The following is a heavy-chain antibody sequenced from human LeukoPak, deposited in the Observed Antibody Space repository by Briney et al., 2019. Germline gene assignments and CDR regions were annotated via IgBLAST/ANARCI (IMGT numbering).Heavy chain of an antibody. J-gene: IGHJ4*02. V-gene: IGHV4-34*01. CDR1: GGSFSGYY. D-gene: IGHD5-18*01. CDR2: INHSGST. Sequence: SETLSLTCAVYGGSFSGYYWSWIRQPPGKGLEWIGEINHSGSTNYNPSLKSRVTISVDTSKNQFSLELSSVTAADTAVYYCARAISGYSYGYPISGYFDYWGQGTLVTVSS. CDR3: ARAISGYSYGYPISGYFDY.